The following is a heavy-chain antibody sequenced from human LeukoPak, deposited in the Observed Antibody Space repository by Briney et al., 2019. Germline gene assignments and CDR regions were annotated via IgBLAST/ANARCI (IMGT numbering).Heavy chain of an antibody. CDR1: GGSISGGNYY. V-gene: IGHV4-39*01. Sequence: SETLSLTCTVSGGSISGGNYYWGWIRQPPGKGLEWIGSIYSSGSTYYNPSLKSRVTISVDTSKNQFSLKLTSVTAADTAVYYCARLSRSVDYWGQGTLVTVSS. D-gene: IGHD2-2*01. J-gene: IGHJ4*02. CDR3: ARLSRSVDY. CDR2: IYSSGST.